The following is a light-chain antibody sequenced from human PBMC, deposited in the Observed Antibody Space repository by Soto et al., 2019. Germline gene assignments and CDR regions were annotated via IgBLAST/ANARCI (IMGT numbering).Light chain of an antibody. CDR3: CSFAGSATWI. Sequence: QSVLTQPASVSGSPGQSITISCTGTSSDVGSYNLVSWYQQHPGKAPKLMIYEVNKWPSGVSNRFSGSKSGNTASLTISGLQAEDEADYYCCSFAGSATWIFGGGTKLTVL. V-gene: IGLV2-23*02. J-gene: IGLJ2*01. CDR2: EVN. CDR1: SSDVGSYNL.